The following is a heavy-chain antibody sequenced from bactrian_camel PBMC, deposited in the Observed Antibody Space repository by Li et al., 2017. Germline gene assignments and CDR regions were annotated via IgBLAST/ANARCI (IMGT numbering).Heavy chain of an antibody. CDR2: IDSAGSP. D-gene: IGHD6*01. CDR1: GYSVSKYY. Sequence: HVQLVESGGGSVQAGGSLTLSCAASGYSVSKYYMAWFRQAPGKEREGVAAIDSAGSPTYTYSVEGRFTISKDNVKNTLYLQMNSAKPEDTGMYICAADKLYGGTHPLARDFRYWGQGTQVTVS. J-gene: IGHJ6*01. V-gene: IGHV3S53*01. CDR3: AADKLYGGTHPLARDFRY.